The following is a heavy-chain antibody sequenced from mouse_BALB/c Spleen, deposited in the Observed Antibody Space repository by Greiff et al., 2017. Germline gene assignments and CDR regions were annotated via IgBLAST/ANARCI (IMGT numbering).Heavy chain of an antibody. Sequence: EVQLQESGAELVKPGASVKLSCTASGFYIKDTYMHWVKQRPEQGLEWIGRIDPANGNTKYDPKFQGKATITADTSSNTAYLQLSSLTSEDTAVYYCARLRFAYWGQGTLVTVSA. CDR1: GFYIKDTY. V-gene: IGHV14-3*02. CDR2: IDPANGNT. CDR3: ARLRFAY. J-gene: IGHJ3*01.